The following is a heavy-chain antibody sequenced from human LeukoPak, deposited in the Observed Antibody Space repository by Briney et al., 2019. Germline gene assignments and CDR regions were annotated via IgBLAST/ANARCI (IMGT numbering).Heavy chain of an antibody. Sequence: PGGSLRLSCAASGFTFSSYRMNWVRRAPGKGLEWVSSISSSSSYIYYADSVKGRFTISRDNAKNSLYLQMNSLRAEDTAVYYCAREGSGVAGHFDHWGQGPLVPVSS. V-gene: IGHV3-21*01. CDR1: GFTFSSYR. D-gene: IGHD6-19*01. CDR3: AREGSGVAGHFDH. J-gene: IGHJ4*02. CDR2: ISSSSSYI.